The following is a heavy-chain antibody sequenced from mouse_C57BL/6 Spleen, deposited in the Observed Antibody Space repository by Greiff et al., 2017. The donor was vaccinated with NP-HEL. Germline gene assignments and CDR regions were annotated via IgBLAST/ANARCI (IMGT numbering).Heavy chain of an antibody. CDR2: ISDGGSYT. Sequence: EVMLVESGGGLVKPGGSLKLSCAASGFTFSSYAMSWVRQTPEKRLEWVATISDGGSYTYYPDNVKGRFTISRDNAKNNLYLQMSHLKSEDTAMYYCARDRGYGSGTLFDYWGQGTTLTVSS. J-gene: IGHJ2*01. CDR3: ARDRGYGSGTLFDY. V-gene: IGHV5-4*01. CDR1: GFTFSSYA. D-gene: IGHD1-1*01.